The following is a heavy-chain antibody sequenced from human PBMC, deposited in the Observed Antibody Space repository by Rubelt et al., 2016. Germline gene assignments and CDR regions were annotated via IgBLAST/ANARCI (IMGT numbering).Heavy chain of an antibody. Sequence: EWVSAIGTAGDTYYPGSVKGRFTISRDNSKNTLYLQMNSLRAEDTAVYYCAKEVAAAAGENNYYYYGMDVWGQGTTVTVSS. CDR2: IGTAGDT. J-gene: IGHJ6*02. V-gene: IGHV3-13*01. CDR3: AKEVAAAAGENNYYYYGMDV. D-gene: IGHD6-13*01.